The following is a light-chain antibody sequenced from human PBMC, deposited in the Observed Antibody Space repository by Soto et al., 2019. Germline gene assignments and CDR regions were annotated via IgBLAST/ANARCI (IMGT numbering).Light chain of an antibody. CDR3: HQYNSYST. Sequence: DIQMTQSPSTLSASVGDRVTITCRASQSITSWLAWYQQKPGKAPKLLIYDASTLESGVPSRFSGSGAGTEFTLTISSLQPDDSATYYCHQYNSYSTFGQGTKLEIK. CDR2: DAS. J-gene: IGKJ2*01. V-gene: IGKV1-5*01. CDR1: QSITSW.